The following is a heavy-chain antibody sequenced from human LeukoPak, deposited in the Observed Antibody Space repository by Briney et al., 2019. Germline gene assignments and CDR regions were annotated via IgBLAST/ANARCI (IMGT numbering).Heavy chain of an antibody. J-gene: IGHJ6*02. CDR2: ISSSGSTI. V-gene: IGHV3-48*04. D-gene: IGHD3-10*01. Sequence: PGGSLRLSCAASGFTFSSYGMHWVRQAPGKGLEWVSYISSSGSTIYYADSVKGRFTISRDNAKNSLYLQMNSLRAEDTAVYYCARDLITMVRGASTYYYYYGMDVWGQGTTVTVSS. CDR3: ARDLITMVRGASTYYYYYGMDV. CDR1: GFTFSSYG.